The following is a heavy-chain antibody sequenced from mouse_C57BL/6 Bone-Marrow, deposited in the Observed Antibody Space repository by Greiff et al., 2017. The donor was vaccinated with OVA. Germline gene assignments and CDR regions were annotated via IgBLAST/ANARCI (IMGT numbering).Heavy chain of an antibody. V-gene: IGHV7-3*01. J-gene: IGHJ2*01. D-gene: IGHD2-4*01. Sequence: EVQLMESGGGLVQPGGSLSLSCAASGFTFTDYYMSWVRQPPGKALEWLGFIRNKANGYTTEYSASVKGRFTISRDNSQSILYLQMNALRAEDSATYYCARYKHYDYFFDYWGQGTTLTVSS. CDR2: IRNKANGYTT. CDR1: GFTFTDYY. CDR3: ARYKHYDYFFDY.